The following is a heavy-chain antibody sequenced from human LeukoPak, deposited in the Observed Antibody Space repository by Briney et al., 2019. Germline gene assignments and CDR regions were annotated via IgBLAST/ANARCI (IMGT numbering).Heavy chain of an antibody. D-gene: IGHD3-16*02. Sequence: SETLSLTCAVYGGSFSGYYWSWIRQRPGKGLEWIGEVNHSGSTNYNPSLKSRVTISVDTSKNQFSLKLSSVTAADTAVYYCARGRFYDYVWGSYRSAHTFDYWGQGTLVTVSS. CDR2: VNHSGST. CDR3: ARGRFYDYVWGSYRSAHTFDY. CDR1: GGSFSGYY. J-gene: IGHJ4*02. V-gene: IGHV4-34*01.